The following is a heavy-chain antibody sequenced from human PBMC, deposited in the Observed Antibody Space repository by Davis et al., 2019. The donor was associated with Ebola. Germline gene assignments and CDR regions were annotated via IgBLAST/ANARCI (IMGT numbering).Heavy chain of an antibody. Sequence: AASVKVSCKASGYTFTSYGITWVRQAPGQGLEWMGWINPHNGNTNYAQSVQGRVTMTTDTSTTTAYMEVGSLRSDDTAVYYCARATRQCSPGCYFESWGPGTLVTVSS. CDR1: GYTFTSYG. J-gene: IGHJ4*02. CDR3: ARATRQCSPGCYFES. D-gene: IGHD6-19*01. V-gene: IGHV1-18*04. CDR2: INPHNGNT.